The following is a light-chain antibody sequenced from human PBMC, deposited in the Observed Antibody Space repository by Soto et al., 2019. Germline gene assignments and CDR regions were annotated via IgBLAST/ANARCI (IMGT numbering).Light chain of an antibody. V-gene: IGKV3-20*01. CDR2: GAT. Sequence: EIVLTQSPGTKCLSPGERATLSCRAIQSISSNYVAWFQQKPGQAPRLLIYGATRRATGIPDRFSGSVSGTEFTLTINRLEPEDFAVYYCQQYGRSPIFPFGPGTKVDI. CDR1: QSISSNY. CDR3: QQYGRSPIFP. J-gene: IGKJ3*01.